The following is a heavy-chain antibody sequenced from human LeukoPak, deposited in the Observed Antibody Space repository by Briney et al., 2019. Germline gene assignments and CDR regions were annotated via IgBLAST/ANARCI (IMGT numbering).Heavy chain of an antibody. CDR3: ARNLIPEQLVLNF. Sequence: SETLSLTCTVSGGSISNFYWNWIRRPPEKGLEWIGYIYYTGSTNYNPSLKSRVTMSVEKSKNQFSLNLRSVTPEDTAVYYCARNLIPEQLVLNFWGQGTLVTVSS. CDR2: IYYTGST. V-gene: IGHV4-59*01. D-gene: IGHD6-13*01. CDR1: GGSISNFY. J-gene: IGHJ4*02.